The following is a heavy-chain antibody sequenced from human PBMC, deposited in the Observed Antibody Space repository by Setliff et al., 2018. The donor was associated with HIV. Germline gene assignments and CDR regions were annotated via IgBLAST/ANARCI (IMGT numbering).Heavy chain of an antibody. V-gene: IGHV1-18*01. CDR2: ISAYNGKT. D-gene: IGHD3-3*02. Sequence: ASVKVSCKASGYTFSDYGISWVRQVPGQGLEWMGWISAYNGKTDSAQKVQGRVTMTTDTSSSTVYMELRSLRSDDTAVYYCARDAWVEFLEWTFYGMDVWGQGTTVTVSS. J-gene: IGHJ6*02. CDR3: ARDAWVEFLEWTFYGMDV. CDR1: GYTFSDYG.